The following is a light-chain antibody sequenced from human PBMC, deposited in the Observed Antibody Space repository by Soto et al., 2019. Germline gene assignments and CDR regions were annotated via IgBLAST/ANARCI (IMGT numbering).Light chain of an antibody. CDR2: KAS. J-gene: IGKJ1*01. Sequence: DIQMTQSPSTLSVSVGDRVTITCRASQSISTWLAWYQHKPGKAPKLLIYKASSLESGVPSRFSGSGSGTEFALTISSLEPDYFATYYCQHYNRYWTFGQGTKVEVK. V-gene: IGKV1-5*03. CDR3: QHYNRYWT. CDR1: QSISTW.